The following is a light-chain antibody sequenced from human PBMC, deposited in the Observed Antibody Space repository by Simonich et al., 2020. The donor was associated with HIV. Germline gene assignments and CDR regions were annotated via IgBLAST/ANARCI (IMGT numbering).Light chain of an antibody. Sequence: QSALTQPASVSGSPGQSITISCPGTSSDVGGYNYVSWYQQHPGKAPKLMIYDVSKRPSGVSNRFSGSKSGNTASLTISGLQAEDEADYYCSSYTSSSTLVFGGGTKLTAL. J-gene: IGLJ2*01. CDR1: SSDVGGYNY. V-gene: IGLV2-14*01. CDR2: DVS. CDR3: SSYTSSSTLV.